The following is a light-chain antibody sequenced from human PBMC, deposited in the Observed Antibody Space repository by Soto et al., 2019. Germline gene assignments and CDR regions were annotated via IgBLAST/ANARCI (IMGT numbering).Light chain of an antibody. CDR3: QTYDSSLSGYV. CDR2: GNS. V-gene: IGLV1-40*01. Sequence: QSVLTQPPSVSGAPGQRVTISCTGSSSNIGTGYDVHWYQQLPGTAPKLLIYGNSNRPSGVPDRFSGSKSGTSASLAITRLQAEDEADYHCQTYDSSLSGYVFGTGTKVTVL. J-gene: IGLJ1*01. CDR1: SSNIGTGYD.